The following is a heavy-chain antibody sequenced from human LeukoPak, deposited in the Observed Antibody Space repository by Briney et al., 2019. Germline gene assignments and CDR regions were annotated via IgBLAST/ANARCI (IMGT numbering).Heavy chain of an antibody. V-gene: IGHV3-30*04. J-gene: IGHJ4*02. CDR3: ARGVDYYGSGSYSPFGY. D-gene: IGHD3-10*01. CDR1: GFSFSTYT. CDR2: ISSDGGNK. Sequence: QPGGSLRLSCAASGFSFSTYTMHWVRQAPGKGLEWVALISSDGGNKFYADSVKGRFTISRDNSKNTLYLQMNSLRPDDTAIYYCARGVDYYGSGSYSPFGYWGQGSLVIVSS.